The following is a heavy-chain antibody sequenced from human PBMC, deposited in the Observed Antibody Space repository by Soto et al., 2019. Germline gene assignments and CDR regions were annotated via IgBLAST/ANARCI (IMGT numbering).Heavy chain of an antibody. J-gene: IGHJ3*02. V-gene: IGHV3-33*01. CDR3: ARDSVPANDSQIIGAFDI. CDR2: IWYDGSNK. D-gene: IGHD3-22*01. Sequence: HPGGSLRLSCAASGFTFSSYGMHWVRQAPGKGLEWVAVIWYDGSNKYYADSVKGRFTISRDNSKNTLYLQMNSLRAEDTAVYYCARDSVPANDSQIIGAFDIWGQGTMVTVSS. CDR1: GFTFSSYG.